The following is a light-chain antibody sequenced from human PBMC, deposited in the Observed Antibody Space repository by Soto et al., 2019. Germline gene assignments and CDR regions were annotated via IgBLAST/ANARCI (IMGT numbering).Light chain of an antibody. CDR3: QQFSSYPVT. CDR1: QTVRNNY. CDR2: DAS. Sequence: EFVLTQSPGTLSLSPGERATLSCRASQTVRNNYLAWYQQKPGQAPRLLIYDASSRATGIPDRFSGGGSGTDFTRTISRLEPEDFAVYYCQQFSSYPVTFGGGTKVEIK. V-gene: IGKV3-20*01. J-gene: IGKJ4*01.